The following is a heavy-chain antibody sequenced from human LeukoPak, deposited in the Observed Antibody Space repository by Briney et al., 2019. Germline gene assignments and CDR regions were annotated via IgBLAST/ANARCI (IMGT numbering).Heavy chain of an antibody. Sequence: GRSLGPSCAASGFTFSTYAIHWVRQAPGKGLEWLAVISYDGSSKYYADSVRGRFTISRDNSKNTLYLQMNSLRAEDTAVYYCARANRPYYYYYGMDIWGQGTTVTVSS. V-gene: IGHV3-30-3*01. CDR3: ARANRPYYYYYGMDI. J-gene: IGHJ6*02. CDR2: ISYDGSSK. CDR1: GFTFSTYA.